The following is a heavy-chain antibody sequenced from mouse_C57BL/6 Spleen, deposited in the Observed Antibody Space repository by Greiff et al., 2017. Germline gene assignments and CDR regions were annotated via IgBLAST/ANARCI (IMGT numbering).Heavy chain of an antibody. D-gene: IGHD2-4*01. V-gene: IGHV1-72*01. CDR3: ARNYDYDGYFDV. J-gene: IGHJ1*03. Sequence: KPGRGLEWIGRIDPNSGGTKYNEKFKSKATLTVDKPSSTAYMQLSSLTSEDSAVYYCARNYDYDGYFDVWGTGTTVTVSS. CDR2: IDPNSGGT.